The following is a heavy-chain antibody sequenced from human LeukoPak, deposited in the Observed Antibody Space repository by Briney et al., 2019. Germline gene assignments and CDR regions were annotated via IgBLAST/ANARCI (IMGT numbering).Heavy chain of an antibody. V-gene: IGHV3-53*05. CDR3: ARNWFDP. CDR2: IYSGGST. J-gene: IGHJ5*02. CDR1: GFTLSSDY. Sequence: GGSLRLSCAASGFTLSSDYMSWVRQAPGKGLEWVSVIYSGGSTYYAASVKSRFTIARDKSKNTVYLQMNSLRFEDTAMYYCARNWFDPWGQGTLVTVSS.